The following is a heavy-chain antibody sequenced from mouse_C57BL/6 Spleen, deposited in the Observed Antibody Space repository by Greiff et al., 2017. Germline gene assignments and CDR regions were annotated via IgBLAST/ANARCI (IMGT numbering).Heavy chain of an antibody. V-gene: IGHV5-17*01. J-gene: IGHJ1*03. CDR1: GFTFSDYG. Sequence: EVQRVESGGGLVKPGGSLKLSCAASGFTFSDYGMHWVRQAPEKGLEWVAYISSGSSTLYYADTVKGRFTISRDNAKNTLFLQMTSLRSEDTAMYYCAKAYYYGSGPYWYFDVWGTGTTVTVSS. CDR2: ISSGSSTL. D-gene: IGHD1-1*01. CDR3: AKAYYYGSGPYWYFDV.